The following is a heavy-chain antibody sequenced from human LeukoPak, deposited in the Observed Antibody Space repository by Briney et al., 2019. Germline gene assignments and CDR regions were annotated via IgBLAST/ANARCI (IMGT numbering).Heavy chain of an antibody. Sequence: GGSLRLSCAASGFTFSSYTMNWVRQAPGKGLEWLAYITSNINTIYYADSVKGRFTISRDNAKNSLYLQMNSLRAEDTAVYYCVLGGYDSPCLGFDYWGQGTLVTVSS. V-gene: IGHV3-48*04. CDR3: VLGGYDSPCLGFDY. CDR2: ITSNINTI. D-gene: IGHD3-22*01. J-gene: IGHJ4*02. CDR1: GFTFSSYT.